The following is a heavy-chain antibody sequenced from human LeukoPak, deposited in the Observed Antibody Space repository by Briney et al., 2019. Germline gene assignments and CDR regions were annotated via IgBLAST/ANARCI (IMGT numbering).Heavy chain of an antibody. CDR1: VYTFTSYY. CDR2: INPSGGST. D-gene: IGHD3-10*01. Sequence: ASVKVSCKASVYTFTSYYMHWVRQAPGQGLEWMGMINPSGGSTSYAQKFQGRVTMTRDTSTSTVYMELSSLKSEDTAVYYCARDRGQLWFGEYWGQGTLVTVSS. V-gene: IGHV1-46*01. J-gene: IGHJ4*02. CDR3: ARDRGQLWFGEY.